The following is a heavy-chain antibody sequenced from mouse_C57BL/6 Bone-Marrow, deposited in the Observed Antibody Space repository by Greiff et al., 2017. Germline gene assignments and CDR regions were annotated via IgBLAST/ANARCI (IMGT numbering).Heavy chain of an antibody. CDR2: ISYDGSN. CDR3: ARGGGYGSSPYAMDY. CDR1: GYSITSGYY. J-gene: IGHJ4*01. D-gene: IGHD1-1*01. Sequence: EVHLVESGPGLVKPSQSLSLTCSVTGYSITSGYYWNWIRQFPGNKLEWMGYISYDGSNNYNPSLKNRISITRDTSKNQFFLKLNSVTTEDTATYYCARGGGYGSSPYAMDYWGQGTSVTVSS. V-gene: IGHV3-6*01.